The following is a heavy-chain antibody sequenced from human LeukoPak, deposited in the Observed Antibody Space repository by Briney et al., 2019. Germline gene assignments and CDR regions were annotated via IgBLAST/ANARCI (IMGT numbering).Heavy chain of an antibody. V-gene: IGHV3-23*01. J-gene: IGHJ4*02. D-gene: IGHD3-22*01. CDR1: GFTFSSYA. CDR2: ISGSGGST. CDR3: AKERRYYYDSSGYYEFFDY. Sequence: GGSLRLSCAASGFTFSSYAMSWVRQAPGKGLEWVSAISGSGGSTYYADSVKGRFTISRDNSKNTLYLQMNSLRAEDTAVYYCAKERRYYYDSSGYYEFFDYWGQGTLVTGSS.